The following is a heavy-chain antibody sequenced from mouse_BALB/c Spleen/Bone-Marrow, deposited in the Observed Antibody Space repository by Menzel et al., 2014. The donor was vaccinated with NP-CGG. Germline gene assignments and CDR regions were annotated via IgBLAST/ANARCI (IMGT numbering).Heavy chain of an antibody. V-gene: IGHV1S81*02. CDR1: GYTFTSYW. CDR3: ARDYDYWYFDV. J-gene: IGHJ1*01. CDR2: INPSNGRT. Sequence: VQLQQSGAELVKPGASVKLSCKASGYTFTSYWMHWVKQRPGQGLEWIGEINPSNGRTNYNEKFKSKATLTVDKSSSTAYMQLSSLTSEDSAVYYCARDYDYWYFDVWGAGTTDTVSS. D-gene: IGHD2-4*01.